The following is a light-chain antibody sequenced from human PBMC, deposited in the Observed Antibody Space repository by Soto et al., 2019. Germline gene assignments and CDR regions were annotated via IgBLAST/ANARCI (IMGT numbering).Light chain of an antibody. V-gene: IGKV1-39*01. CDR3: QQSYITPHSWT. Sequence: DIQMTQSPSSLSASVGDRVTITCRASQSISSYLNWYQQKPGKAPKLLIYAASSLQSGVPSRFSGSGSGTDFTLTISCLQPEDFATYYCQQSYITPHSWTFGQGTKV. CDR2: AAS. J-gene: IGKJ1*01. CDR1: QSISSY.